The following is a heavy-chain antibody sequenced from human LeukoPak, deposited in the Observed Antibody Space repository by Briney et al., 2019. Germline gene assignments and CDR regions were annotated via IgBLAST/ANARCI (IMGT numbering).Heavy chain of an antibody. D-gene: IGHD3-10*01. CDR1: GYSISSGYY. Sequence: PSETLSVTCTVSGYSISSGYYWGWLRQPPGKWLEWIGSIYHSGSTYYNPSLKSRVTISVDTSKNQFSLKLSSVTAADTAVYYSARSVDYGSGHFDYWGQGTLVTVSS. CDR3: ARSVDYGSGHFDY. CDR2: IYHSGST. J-gene: IGHJ4*02. V-gene: IGHV4-38-2*02.